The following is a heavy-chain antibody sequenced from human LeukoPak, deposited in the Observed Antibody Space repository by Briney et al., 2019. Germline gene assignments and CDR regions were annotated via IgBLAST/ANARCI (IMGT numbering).Heavy chain of an antibody. CDR2: IKSTTDGGTI. Sequence: GGSLRLSCAASGFTFTNAWTSWVRQAPGKGLEWVGRIKSTTDGGTIEYAAPVKGRFTISRDDSKNTLYLQMNNLKIEDTAVYYCIKYSSSWYSFDYWGQGTLVTVSS. V-gene: IGHV3-15*01. D-gene: IGHD6-13*01. J-gene: IGHJ4*02. CDR1: GFTFTNAW. CDR3: IKYSSSWYSFDY.